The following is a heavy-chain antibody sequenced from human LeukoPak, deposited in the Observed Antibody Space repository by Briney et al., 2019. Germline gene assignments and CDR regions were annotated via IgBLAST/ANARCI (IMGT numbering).Heavy chain of an antibody. Sequence: NPSQTLSLTCTVSGGSISSGGYYWSWIRQPPGKGLEWIGYIYHSGSTYYNPSLKSRVTISVDRSKNQFSLKLSSVTAADTAVYYCASPGRFGVVIPLPGRLAFDIWGQGTMVTVSS. CDR3: ASPGRFGVVIPLPGRLAFDI. CDR1: GGSISSGGYY. V-gene: IGHV4-30-2*01. CDR2: IYHSGST. J-gene: IGHJ3*02. D-gene: IGHD3-3*01.